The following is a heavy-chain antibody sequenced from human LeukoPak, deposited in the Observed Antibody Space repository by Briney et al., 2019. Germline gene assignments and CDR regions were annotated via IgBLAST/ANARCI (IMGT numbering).Heavy chain of an antibody. Sequence: ASVKVSCKVSGYALTELSMHWVRQAPGKGLEWMGGFDPEDGETIYAQKFQGRVTMTEDTSTDTAYMELSSLRSEDTAVYYCARGKDCNDAGCHNWFDPWGQGTLVTVSS. CDR3: ARGKDCNDAGCHNWFDP. V-gene: IGHV1-24*01. CDR2: FDPEDGET. CDR1: GYALTELS. D-gene: IGHD2/OR15-2a*01. J-gene: IGHJ5*02.